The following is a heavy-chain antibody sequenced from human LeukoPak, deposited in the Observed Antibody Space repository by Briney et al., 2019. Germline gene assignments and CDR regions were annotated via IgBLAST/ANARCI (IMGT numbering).Heavy chain of an antibody. D-gene: IGHD6-19*01. CDR1: GGSFSGYY. V-gene: IGHV4-34*01. CDR2: INHSGST. J-gene: IGHJ6*03. CDR3: ATENSSGWFPVYYYMDV. Sequence: KTSETLSLTCAVYGGSFSGYYWSWIRQPPGKGLEWIGEINHSGSTNYNPSLKSRVTISVDKSKNQFSLKLSSVTAADTAVYYCATENSSGWFPVYYYMDVWGKGTTVTVSS.